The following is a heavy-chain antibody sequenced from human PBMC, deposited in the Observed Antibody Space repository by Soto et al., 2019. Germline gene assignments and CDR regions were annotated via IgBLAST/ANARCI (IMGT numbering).Heavy chain of an antibody. Sequence: GGSLRLSCAASGFTFSDHYIDWVRQAPGKGLEWVGRTRDKANSYTTEYAASVKGRFSISRDDSKNSLYLQMSSLKTEDTAVYYCTKLAYCTSTTCRTFDYWGQGTLVTVSS. V-gene: IGHV3-72*01. CDR2: TRDKANSYTT. D-gene: IGHD2-2*01. CDR3: TKLAYCTSTTCRTFDY. CDR1: GFTFSDHY. J-gene: IGHJ4*02.